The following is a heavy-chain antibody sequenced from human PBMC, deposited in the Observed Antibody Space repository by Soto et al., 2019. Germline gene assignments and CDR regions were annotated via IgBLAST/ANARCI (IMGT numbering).Heavy chain of an antibody. J-gene: IGHJ4*02. D-gene: IGHD2-8*01. Sequence: EQLVESGGGLVQPGGSLRLSCAASGFTFSSYWMHWVRQAPGKGLVWVSRINPGGSITAYADSVKGRFTISRDNAKYTLYLQMNSLGGDDTAVYYCARVPTGKYGVWNYWGQGTLVTVSS. CDR3: ARVPTGKYGVWNY. V-gene: IGHV3-74*01. CDR1: GFTFSSYW. CDR2: INPGGSIT.